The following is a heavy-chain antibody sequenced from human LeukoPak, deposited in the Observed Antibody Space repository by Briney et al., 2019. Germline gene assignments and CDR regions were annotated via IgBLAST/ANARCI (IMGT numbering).Heavy chain of an antibody. CDR2: IKSDGSST. J-gene: IGHJ4*02. CDR1: GFTFSRYW. CDR3: ARGSVGALAYFDF. V-gene: IGHV3-74*01. Sequence: GRSLRLSCAASGFTFSRYWMLWVRQAPGKGLVWVSRIKSDGSSTNYADSVKGRFTISRDNAKNTLYLQMNSLRAEDTAVYYCARGSVGALAYFDFWGQGTLVSVSS. D-gene: IGHD1-26*01.